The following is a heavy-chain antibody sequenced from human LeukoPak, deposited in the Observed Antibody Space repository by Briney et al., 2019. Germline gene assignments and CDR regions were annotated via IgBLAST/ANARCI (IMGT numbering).Heavy chain of an antibody. CDR3: AKSDCGSDGCKLLNY. Sequence: GVSLRLSCAASGFTFNNYAMGWVRQPPGKGLEWLSAIDGGGDATKYADSVRGRFTISRDNSKNTVSLQMNSLRVEDTAIYYCAKSDCGSDGCKLLNYWGQGTLVTVSS. J-gene: IGHJ4*02. CDR2: IDGGGDAT. D-gene: IGHD2-21*01. CDR1: GFTFNNYA. V-gene: IGHV3-23*01.